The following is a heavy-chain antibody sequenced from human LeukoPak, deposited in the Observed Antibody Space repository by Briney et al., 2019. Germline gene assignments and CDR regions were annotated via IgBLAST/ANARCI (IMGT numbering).Heavy chain of an antibody. V-gene: IGHV4-59*08. CDR2: IYYSGST. CDR1: GGSISSYY. D-gene: IGHD3-9*01. J-gene: IGHJ6*02. Sequence: SETLSLTCTVSGGSISSYYWSWIRQPPGKGLGWIGYIYYSGSTNYNPSLKSRVTISVDTSKNQFSLKLSSVTAADTAVYYCARLVEGPPGLRYFDWFYGMDVWGQGTTVTVSS. CDR3: ARLVEGPPGLRYFDWFYGMDV.